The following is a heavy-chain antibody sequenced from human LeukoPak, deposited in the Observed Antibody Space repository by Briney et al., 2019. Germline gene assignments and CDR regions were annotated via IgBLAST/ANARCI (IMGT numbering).Heavy chain of an antibody. CDR3: ARFVYGSGSYSMRGPFDY. Sequence: SETLSLTCTVSGGSISTYYWSWIRQPPGKGLEWIGYTYHSGITNYNPSLKSRVTISVDTSKSQFSLKLSSVTAADTAMYYCARFVYGSGSYSMRGPFDYWGQGTLVTVSS. CDR2: TYHSGIT. D-gene: IGHD3-10*01. J-gene: IGHJ4*02. V-gene: IGHV4-59*08. CDR1: GGSISTYY.